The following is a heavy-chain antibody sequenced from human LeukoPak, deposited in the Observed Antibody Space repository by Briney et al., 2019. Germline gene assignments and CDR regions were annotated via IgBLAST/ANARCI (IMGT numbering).Heavy chain of an antibody. V-gene: IGHV1-69*04. CDR2: IIPILGIA. D-gene: IGHD3-3*01. CDR1: GGTFSSYA. Sequence: ASVKVSCKASGGTFSSYAISWVRQAPGQGLEWMGRIIPILGIANYAQKFQGRVTITADKSTSTDYMELSSLRSEDTAVYYCARDRPFGVVILDYYYGMDVWGQGTTVTVSS. J-gene: IGHJ6*02. CDR3: ARDRPFGVVILDYYYGMDV.